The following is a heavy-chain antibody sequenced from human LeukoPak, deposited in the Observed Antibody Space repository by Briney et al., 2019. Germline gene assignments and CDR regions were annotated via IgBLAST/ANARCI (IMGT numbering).Heavy chain of an antibody. CDR2: ISGSGGST. CDR1: GFTFSSYA. Sequence: AGGSLRLSCAASGFTFSSYAMSWVRRAPGKGLEWVSAISGSGGSTYYADSVKGRFTISRDNSKNTLYLQMNSLRAEDTAVYYCAKETLITRVFDYWGQGTLVTVSS. D-gene: IGHD3-16*01. J-gene: IGHJ4*02. V-gene: IGHV3-23*01. CDR3: AKETLITRVFDY.